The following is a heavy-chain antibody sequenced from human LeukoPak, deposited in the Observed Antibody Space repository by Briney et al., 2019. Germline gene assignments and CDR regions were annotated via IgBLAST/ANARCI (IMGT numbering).Heavy chain of an antibody. CDR3: AKERGYRQDYFDY. CDR1: GFTFNTYA. D-gene: IGHD5-18*01. CDR2: IRYDGSNK. J-gene: IGHJ4*02. Sequence: GGSLRLSCAASGFTFNTYAMSWVRQAPGKGLEWVAFIRYDGSNKYYADSVKGRFTISRDNSKNTLYLQMNSLRAEDTAVYYCAKERGYRQDYFDYWGQGTLVTVSS. V-gene: IGHV3-30*02.